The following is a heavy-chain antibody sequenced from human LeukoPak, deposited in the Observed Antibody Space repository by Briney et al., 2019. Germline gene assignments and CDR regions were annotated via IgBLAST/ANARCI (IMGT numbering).Heavy chain of an antibody. D-gene: IGHD2-15*01. CDR3: AMALRWFEGTYLDY. Sequence: ASVKVSCKASGYTFTGYYMHWVRQAPGQGLEWMGWINPNSGGTNYAQKFQGRVTMTRDTSTSTVYMELSSLRSEDTAVYYCAMALRWFEGTYLDYWGQGTLVTVSS. J-gene: IGHJ4*02. CDR1: GYTFTGYY. V-gene: IGHV1-2*02. CDR2: INPNSGGT.